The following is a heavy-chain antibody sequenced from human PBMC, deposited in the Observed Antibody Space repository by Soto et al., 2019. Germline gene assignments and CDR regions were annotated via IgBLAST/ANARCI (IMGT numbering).Heavy chain of an antibody. Sequence: SETLSLTCTVSGGSVSSGSYYWSWIRQPPGKGLEWIGYIYYSGSTNYDPSLKSRVTISVDTSKNQFSLKLSSVTAADTAVYYCARVAYYDILTDAFDIWGQGTMVTVSS. J-gene: IGHJ3*02. CDR1: GGSVSSGSYY. CDR2: IYYSGST. D-gene: IGHD3-9*01. CDR3: ARVAYYDILTDAFDI. V-gene: IGHV4-61*01.